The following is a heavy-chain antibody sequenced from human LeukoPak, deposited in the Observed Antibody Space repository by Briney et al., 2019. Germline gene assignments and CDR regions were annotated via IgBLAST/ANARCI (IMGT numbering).Heavy chain of an antibody. V-gene: IGHV1-69*05. Sequence: SVKVSCKASGGSFSSYGISWVRQAPGQGLEWMGGIIPMLGRSNYAQKFQGRVTISTDESTSTAYMEMSSLRSEDTAVYYCAREDHTASNWFDPWGQGTLVTVSS. CDR1: GGSFSSYG. J-gene: IGHJ5*02. D-gene: IGHD5-18*01. CDR2: IIPMLGRS. CDR3: AREDHTASNWFDP.